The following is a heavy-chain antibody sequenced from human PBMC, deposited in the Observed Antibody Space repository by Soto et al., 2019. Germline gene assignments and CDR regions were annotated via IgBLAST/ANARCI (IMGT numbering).Heavy chain of an antibody. CDR1: GGSISSGGYY. CDR3: ARIRKGVDIVATIRSSRYYYYMDV. CDR2: IYYSGST. V-gene: IGHV4-31*03. D-gene: IGHD5-12*01. Sequence: SETLSLTCTVSGGSISSGGYYWSWIRQHPGKGLEWIGYIYYSGSTYYNPSLKSRVTISVDTSKNQFSLKLSSVTAADTAVYYCARIRKGVDIVATIRSSRYYYYMDVWGKGTTVTVSS. J-gene: IGHJ6*03.